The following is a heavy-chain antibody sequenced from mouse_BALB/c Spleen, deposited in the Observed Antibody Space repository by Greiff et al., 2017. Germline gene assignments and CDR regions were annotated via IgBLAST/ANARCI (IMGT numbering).Heavy chain of an antibody. Sequence: VHVKQSGPELEKPGASVKISCKASGYSFTGYNMNWVKQSNGKSLEWIGNIDPYYGGTSYNQKFKGKATLTVDKSSSTAYMQLKSLTSEDSAVYNCARGGYGTGVRYAMDYWGQGTSVTVSS. CDR2: IDPYYGGT. CDR1: GYSFTGYN. J-gene: IGHJ4*01. CDR3: ARGGYGTGVRYAMDY. V-gene: IGHV1-39*01. D-gene: IGHD2-1*01.